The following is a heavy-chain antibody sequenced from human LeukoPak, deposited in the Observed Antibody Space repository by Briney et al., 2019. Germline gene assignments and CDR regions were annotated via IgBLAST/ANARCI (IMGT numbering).Heavy chain of an antibody. CDR1: GFTFSRYS. CDR3: ARDLPHFDY. J-gene: IGHJ4*02. V-gene: IGHV3-48*02. Sequence: GGSLRLSCAASGFTFSRYSMIWVRQAPGKGLEWLSYISGSSSAMYYADSVKGRFTISRDNAKNSLYLQMNSLRDEDTAVYYCARDLPHFDYWGQGTLVTVSS. CDR2: ISGSSSAM.